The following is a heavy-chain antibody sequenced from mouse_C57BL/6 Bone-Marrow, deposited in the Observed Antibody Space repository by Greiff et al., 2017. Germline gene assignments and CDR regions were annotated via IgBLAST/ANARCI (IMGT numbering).Heavy chain of an antibody. D-gene: IGHD1-1*01. J-gene: IGHJ3*01. CDR2: IWGVGST. Sequence: VKLMESGPGLVAPSQSLSITFTVSGFSLTSYGVDWVRQSPGKGLEWLGVIWGVGSTNYNSALKSRLSIIKDNSKCQVFLKMNSLQTDDTAMYYCATSNYYGSSLFAYWGQGTLVTVAA. CDR3: ATSNYYGSSLFAY. CDR1: GFSLTSYG. V-gene: IGHV2-6*01.